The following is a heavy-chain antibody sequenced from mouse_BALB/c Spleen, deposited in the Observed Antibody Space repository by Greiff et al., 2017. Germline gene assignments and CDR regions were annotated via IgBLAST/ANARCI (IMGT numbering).Heavy chain of an antibody. V-gene: IGHV1S135*01. J-gene: IGHJ4*01. CDR1: GYAFTSYN. Sequence: VQLQQSGPELVKPGASVKVSCKASGYAFTSYNMYWVKQSHGKSLEWIGYIDPYNGGTSYNQKFKGKATLTVDKASSTAYIHLNSLTSEDSAVYYCARGRYGNYVSYYAMDYWGQGTSVTVSS. CDR3: ARGRYGNYVSYYAMDY. CDR2: IDPYNGGT. D-gene: IGHD2-1*01.